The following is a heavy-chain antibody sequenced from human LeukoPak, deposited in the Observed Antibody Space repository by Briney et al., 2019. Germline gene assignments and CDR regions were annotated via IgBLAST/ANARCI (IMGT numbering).Heavy chain of an antibody. CDR3: ARATHHLYYDFWSGYLYYFDY. CDR2: INHSGST. J-gene: IGHJ4*02. CDR1: GGSFSGYY. Sequence: SETLSLTCAAYGGSFSGYYWSRICETPGKGLEWIWEINHSGSTNDNPSVKSRVTISVDTSKKQFSLKLSSVTAAHTAMYYCARATHHLYYDFWSGYLYYFDYWGQGTLVTVSS. D-gene: IGHD3-3*01. V-gene: IGHV4-34*01.